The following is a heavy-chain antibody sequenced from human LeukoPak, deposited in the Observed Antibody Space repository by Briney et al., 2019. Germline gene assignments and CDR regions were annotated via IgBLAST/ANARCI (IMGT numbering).Heavy chain of an antibody. V-gene: IGHV3-11*01. D-gene: IGHD6-13*01. CDR1: GFTFSDYY. J-gene: IGHJ4*02. CDR2: ISSSGSTI. Sequence: GGSLRLSCAASGFTFSDYYMSWIRQAPGKGLEWVSYISSSGSTIYYADSVKGRFTISRDNAKNSLYLQMNSLRGEDTAVYYCAEERAAQGIPYFDYWGQGTLVTVSS. CDR3: AEERAAQGIPYFDY.